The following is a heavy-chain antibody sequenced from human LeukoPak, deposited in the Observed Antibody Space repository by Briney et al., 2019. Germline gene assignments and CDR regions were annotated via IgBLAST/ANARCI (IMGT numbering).Heavy chain of an antibody. J-gene: IGHJ4*02. Sequence: GGSLRLSCAASGFTFSSYWMHWVRQAPGEGLVWVSRINTDGSSTSYADSVKGRFTISRDNAKNSLYLQMNSLRAEDTAVYYCARESGSVTSEVDFDYWGQGTLVTVPS. CDR3: ARESGSVTSEVDFDY. CDR1: GFTFSSYW. V-gene: IGHV3-74*01. D-gene: IGHD4-17*01. CDR2: INTDGSST.